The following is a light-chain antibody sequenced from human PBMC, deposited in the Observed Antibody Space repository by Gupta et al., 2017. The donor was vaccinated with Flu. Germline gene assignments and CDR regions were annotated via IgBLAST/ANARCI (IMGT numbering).Light chain of an antibody. Sequence: EIVLTQSPAALSLSPGDRATLSCRASQSVSSFLAWYQQKPGQAPRLLIYDVSKRATGIPARFSGSGSGTDFTLTISSLEPEDFAVYFCQQRSDCLTFGGGTKVEIK. V-gene: IGKV3-11*01. J-gene: IGKJ4*01. CDR3: QQRSDCLT. CDR1: QSVSSF. CDR2: DVS.